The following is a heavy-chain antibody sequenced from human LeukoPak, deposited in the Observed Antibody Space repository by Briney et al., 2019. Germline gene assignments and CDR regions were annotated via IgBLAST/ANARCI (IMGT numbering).Heavy chain of an antibody. J-gene: IGHJ5*02. D-gene: IGHD4-17*01. V-gene: IGHV4-59*01. CDR1: GGSISSYY. CDR3: ARTVTHALNWFDP. Sequence: SETLSLTCTVSGGSISSYYWSWIRQPPGKGLEWIGYIYYSGSTNYNPPLKSRVTISVDTSKNQFSLKLSSVTAADTAVYYCARTVTHALNWFDPWGQGTLVTVSS. CDR2: IYYSGST.